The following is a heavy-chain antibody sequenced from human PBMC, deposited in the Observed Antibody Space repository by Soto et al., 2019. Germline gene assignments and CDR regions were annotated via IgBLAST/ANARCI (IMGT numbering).Heavy chain of an antibody. Sequence: PGGSLRLSCSASGFTFSAYAMHWVRQAPGKGLEYVSAISVNGDTTYYIDSVKGRFIISRDNSKNTLYLQMSSLRPEDTAVYYCVKDRGVAAAGDYWGQGTLVTVSS. V-gene: IGHV3-64D*08. CDR3: VKDRGVAAAGDY. CDR2: ISVNGDTT. CDR1: GFTFSAYA. J-gene: IGHJ4*02. D-gene: IGHD6-13*01.